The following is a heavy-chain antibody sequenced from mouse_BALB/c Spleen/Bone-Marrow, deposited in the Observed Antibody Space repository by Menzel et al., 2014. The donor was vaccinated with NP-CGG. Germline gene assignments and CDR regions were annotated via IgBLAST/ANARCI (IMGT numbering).Heavy chain of an antibody. CDR2: INTYSGNT. CDR1: GYTFTGYA. V-gene: IGHV1-67*01. Sequence: VELMESGPELVRPGVSVKISCKGSGYTFTGYAMHWVKQSHAKSLEWIGVINTYSGNTNYNQNFKGKATMTVDKSSSTAFMELARLTYEDSAIYYCAREGYASTAWFAYWGQGTLVTVSA. D-gene: IGHD1-1*01. CDR3: AREGYASTAWFAY. J-gene: IGHJ3*01.